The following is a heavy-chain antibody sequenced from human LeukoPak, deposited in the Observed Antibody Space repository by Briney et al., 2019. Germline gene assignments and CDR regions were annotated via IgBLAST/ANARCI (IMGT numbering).Heavy chain of an antibody. J-gene: IGHJ4*02. D-gene: IGHD1-26*01. Sequence: GGSLRLSCAASGFTFSGYWMTWVRQVPGKGLEWVANIKPDGTEKNSMDSLEGRFTISRDNAKNSLYLQMNSLRAEDTAVYYCARVQWELRGVGSYFEYWGQGALVTVSS. V-gene: IGHV3-7*01. CDR1: GFTFSGYW. CDR2: IKPDGTEK. CDR3: ARVQWELRGVGSYFEY.